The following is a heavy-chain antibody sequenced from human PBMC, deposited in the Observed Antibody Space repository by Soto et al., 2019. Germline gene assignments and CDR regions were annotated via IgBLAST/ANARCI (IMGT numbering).Heavy chain of an antibody. CDR3: AHCRGGVASF. V-gene: IGHV2-5*02. J-gene: IGHJ4*02. D-gene: IGHD3-16*01. Sequence: QITLNESGPALVKPTQTLTLTCTFSGFSLNTRDVGVGWIRQPPGKALEWLGVVYWDDDKTYSPSLKSRLTSPKDTPKNQVVPRMTKMDPVDTATYYCAHCRGGVASFWGQGTLVTVSS. CDR1: GFSLNTRDVG. CDR2: VYWDDDK.